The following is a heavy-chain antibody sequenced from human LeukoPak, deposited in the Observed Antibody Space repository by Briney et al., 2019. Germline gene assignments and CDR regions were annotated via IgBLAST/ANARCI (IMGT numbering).Heavy chain of an antibody. D-gene: IGHD3-22*01. J-gene: IGHJ3*02. CDR2: IYYSGST. V-gene: IGHV4-39*01. CDR1: GGSISSSSYS. Sequence: PSETLSLTCTVSGGSISSSSYSWGCIRHPPGKGLEWIGSIYYSGSTNYNPSLESRVTISVDTSKNQFSLKLSSVTAADTAVYYCARHADSSGYLDAFDIWGQGTMVTVSS. CDR3: ARHADSSGYLDAFDI.